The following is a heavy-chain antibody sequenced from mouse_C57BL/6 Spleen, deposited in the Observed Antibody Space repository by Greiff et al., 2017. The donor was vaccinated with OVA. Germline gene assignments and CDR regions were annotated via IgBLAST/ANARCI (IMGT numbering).Heavy chain of an antibody. CDR3: ARHIAYYSAGYAMDY. J-gene: IGHJ4*01. Sequence: VKLVESGPGLVAPSQSLAITCTVSGFSLTSYGVHWVRQPPGKGLEWLVVIWSDGSTTYNSALKSRLSISKDNSKSQVFLKMNSLQTDDTAMYYCARHIAYYSAGYAMDYWGQGTSVTVSS. CDR2: IWSDGST. V-gene: IGHV2-6-1*01. CDR1: GFSLTSYG. D-gene: IGHD2-12*01.